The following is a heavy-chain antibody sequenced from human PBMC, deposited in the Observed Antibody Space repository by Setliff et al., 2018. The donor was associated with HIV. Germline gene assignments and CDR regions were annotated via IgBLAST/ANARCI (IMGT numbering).Heavy chain of an antibody. V-gene: IGHV4-34*01. D-gene: IGHD3-10*01. Sequence: SETLSLTCAVYGGSFSDYYWSWIRQPPGKGLEWIGEINHSGSTEYSSSLKSRVTISVDTSKKQFSLTLTSLTAADTAVYYCARGQPPPGPGLVRGAYSSGSLDYWGQGTPVTVSS. CDR2: INHSGST. J-gene: IGHJ4*02. CDR1: GGSFSDYY. CDR3: ARGQPPPGPGLVRGAYSSGSLDY.